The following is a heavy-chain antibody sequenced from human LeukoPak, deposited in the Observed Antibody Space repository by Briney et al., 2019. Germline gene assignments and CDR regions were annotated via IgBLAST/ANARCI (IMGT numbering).Heavy chain of an antibody. CDR3: AKYGLGSGIQVWGDFGMDV. J-gene: IGHJ6*02. CDR1: GFTFSSFD. Sequence: GGSLRLSCAASGFTFSSFDMSWVRQAPGKGLEWVSAIGGRGRNTYYADSVKGRFTISRDNSKNIVYLQMNSLRAEDTAVYYCAKYGLGSGIQVWGDFGMDVWGQGTTVTVSS. V-gene: IGHV3-23*01. CDR2: IGGRGRNT. D-gene: IGHD5-18*01.